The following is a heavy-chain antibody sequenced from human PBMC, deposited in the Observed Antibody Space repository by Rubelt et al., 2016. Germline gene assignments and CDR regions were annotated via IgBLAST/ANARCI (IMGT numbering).Heavy chain of an antibody. CDR2: SCYTGSS. CDR3: ARAAGESAVEPAVLWYHED. Sequence: QVQLQASGPGLVKHSETLSLTCTVSGGSVSSYHWRWIRHPPGKGLAWIGYSCYTGSSNYNPTLESPVTISVDTSKNQFSLKLVWVTAAGTGEDYCARAAGESAVEPAVLWYHEDWGQGTLVTVSS. CDR1: GGSVSSYH. D-gene: IGHD2-2*01. J-gene: IGHJ4*02. V-gene: IGHV4-59*02.